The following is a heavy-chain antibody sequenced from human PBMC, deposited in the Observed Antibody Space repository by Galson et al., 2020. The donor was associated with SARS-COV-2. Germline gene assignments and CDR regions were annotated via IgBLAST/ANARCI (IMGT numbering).Heavy chain of an antibody. D-gene: IGHD5-12*01. CDR3: ARIKVATVRDYYAYGMYF. V-gene: IGHV4-31*03. CDR1: GGSISSGGYY. Sequence: SETLSLTCTVSGGSISSGGYYWSWIRQHPGKGLEWIGHIYYSGSIYYNPSLKSRVTISVDTSKNQLSLKLSSVTAADTAVYYCARIKVATVRDYYAYGMYFWGQGTTVTVSS. CDR2: IYYSGSI. J-gene: IGHJ6*02.